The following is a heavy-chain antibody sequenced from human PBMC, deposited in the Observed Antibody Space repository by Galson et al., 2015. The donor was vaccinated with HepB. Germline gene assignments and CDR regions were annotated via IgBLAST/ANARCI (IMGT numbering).Heavy chain of an antibody. J-gene: IGHJ4*02. CDR1: GFTFGDYA. CDR2: IRSKAYGGTT. CDR3: TRIEYSSSSDYFDY. D-gene: IGHD6-6*01. V-gene: IGHV3-49*03. Sequence: SLRLSCAASGFTFGDYAMSWFRQAPGKGLEWVGFIRSKAYGGTTEYAASVKGRFTISRDDSKSIAYLQMNSLKTEDTAVYYCTRIEYSSSSDYFDYWGQGTLVTVSS.